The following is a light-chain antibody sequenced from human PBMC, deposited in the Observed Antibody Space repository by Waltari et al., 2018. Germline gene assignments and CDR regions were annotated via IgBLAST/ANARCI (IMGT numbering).Light chain of an antibody. CDR1: NIGNRG. CDR2: DES. CDR3: QVWDGTTDHPYVV. J-gene: IGLJ2*01. V-gene: IGLV3-21*02. Sequence: SYVLTQPPSVSVAPGQTARITCGGSNIGNRGGYWYQQQPGQAPMRVIYDESDRPSGIPDRCSGSKSGTTATLTISGVEAGDEAEYYCQVWDGTTDHPYVVFGGGTKLTVL.